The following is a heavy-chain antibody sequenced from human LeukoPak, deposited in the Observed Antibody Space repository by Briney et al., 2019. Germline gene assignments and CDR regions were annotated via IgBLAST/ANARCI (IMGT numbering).Heavy chain of an antibody. D-gene: IGHD4-23*01. V-gene: IGHV1-8*01. J-gene: IGHJ4*02. Sequence: ASVKVSCKASGYTFTSYDINWVRQATGQGLEWVGWMNPNSGNTGYAQKFQGRVTMTRNTSISTAYMELSSLRSEDTAVYYCARGILSLRWPFDYWGQGTLVTVSS. CDR3: ARGILSLRWPFDY. CDR1: GYTFTSYD. CDR2: MNPNSGNT.